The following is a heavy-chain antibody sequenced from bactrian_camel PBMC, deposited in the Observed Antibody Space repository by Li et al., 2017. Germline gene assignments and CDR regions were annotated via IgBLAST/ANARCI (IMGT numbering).Heavy chain of an antibody. J-gene: IGHJ6*01. D-gene: IGHD5*01. V-gene: IGHV3S26*01. CDR2: IDSDGST. CDR3: AVGHWGGGVCFPAAGY. CDR1: GYTYRRYW. Sequence: QLVESGGGSVQVGGSLRLSCVVSGYTYRRYWMGWFRQPPGKEREGVAGIDSDGSTTYADSVKGRFTISQDNNKDMTYLQMNSLKPEDTAMYYCAVGHWGGGVCFPAAGYWGQGTQVTVS.